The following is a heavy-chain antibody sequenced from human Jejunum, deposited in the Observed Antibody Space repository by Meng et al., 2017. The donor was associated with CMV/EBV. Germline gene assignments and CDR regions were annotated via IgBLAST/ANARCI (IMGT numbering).Heavy chain of an antibody. V-gene: IGHV3-23*01. J-gene: IGHJ4*02. Sequence: VRQAPGKGLEWVSSISGWGGTTYYTGSVNGRFTISRDNSRNILYLQMNSLRAEDTAVYYCAKDRVCNGGSCYPRGSFDIWGQGTLVTVSS. CDR2: ISGWGGTT. D-gene: IGHD2-15*01. CDR3: AKDRVCNGGSCYPRGSFDI.